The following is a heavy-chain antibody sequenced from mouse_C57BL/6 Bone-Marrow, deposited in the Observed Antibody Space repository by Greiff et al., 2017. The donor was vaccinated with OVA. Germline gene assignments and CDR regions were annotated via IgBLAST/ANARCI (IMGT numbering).Heavy chain of an antibody. V-gene: IGHV1-64*01. Sequence: QVQLKQPGAELVKPGASVKLSCKASGYTFTSYWMHWVKQRPGQGLEWIGMIHPNSGSTNYNEKFKSKATLTVDKSSSTAYMQLSSLTSEDSAVYYCARSNYYSNSAWFAYWGQGTLVTVSA. CDR2: IHPNSGST. CDR1: GYTFTSYW. D-gene: IGHD2-5*01. CDR3: ARSNYYSNSAWFAY. J-gene: IGHJ3*01.